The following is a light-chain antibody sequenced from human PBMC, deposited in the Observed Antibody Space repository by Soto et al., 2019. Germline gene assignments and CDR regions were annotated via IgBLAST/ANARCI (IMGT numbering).Light chain of an antibody. CDR2: EVS. CDR3: CSYAGSSTFPLV. Sequence: QSVLTQPASVSGSPGQSITISCTGTSSDVGSYNLVSWYQQHPGKAPKLMIYEVSKRPSGVSNRFSGSKSGNTASLTISGLQAEDEADYYCCSYAGSSTFPLVFGGGTKLTVL. V-gene: IGLV2-23*02. CDR1: SSDVGSYNL. J-gene: IGLJ3*02.